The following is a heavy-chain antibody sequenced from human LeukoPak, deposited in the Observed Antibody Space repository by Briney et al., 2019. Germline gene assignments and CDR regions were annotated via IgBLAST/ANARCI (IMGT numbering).Heavy chain of an antibody. J-gene: IGHJ4*02. D-gene: IGHD5-24*01. Sequence: SETLSLTCTVSGGSISSYYWSWIRQPPGKGLEWIGYIYYSGSTNYNPSLKSRVTISVDTSKNQFPLKLSSVTAADTAVYYCARSAEMATIRFDYWGQGTLVTVSS. CDR1: GGSISSYY. CDR3: ARSAEMATIRFDY. CDR2: IYYSGST. V-gene: IGHV4-59*01.